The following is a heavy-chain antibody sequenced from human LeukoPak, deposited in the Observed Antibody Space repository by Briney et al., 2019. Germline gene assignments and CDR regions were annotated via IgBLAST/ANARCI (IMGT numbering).Heavy chain of an antibody. J-gene: IGHJ4*02. CDR3: ACSIAVAGTGFDY. V-gene: IGHV1-2*02. D-gene: IGHD6-19*01. CDR1: GYTFTGYY. CDR2: INPNSGGT. Sequence: ASVKVSCKASGYTFTGYYMHWVRQAPGQGLEWMGWINPNSGGTNYAQKFQGRVTMTRDTSISTAYMELSRLRSDDTAVYYCACSIAVAGTGFDYWGQGTLVTVSS.